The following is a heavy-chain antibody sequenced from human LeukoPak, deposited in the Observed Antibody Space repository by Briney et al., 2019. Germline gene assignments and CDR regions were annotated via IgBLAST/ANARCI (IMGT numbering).Heavy chain of an antibody. Sequence: PGGSLRLSCAASGFTFSSYAMHWVRQAPGKGLEWVAVISYDGSNKYYADSVKGRFTISRDNSKNTLYLQMNSLRAEDTAVYYCARDIAAGYFDYWGQGTLVTVSS. CDR1: GFTFSSYA. CDR2: ISYDGSNK. V-gene: IGHV3-30-3*01. D-gene: IGHD6-13*01. CDR3: ARDIAAGYFDY. J-gene: IGHJ4*02.